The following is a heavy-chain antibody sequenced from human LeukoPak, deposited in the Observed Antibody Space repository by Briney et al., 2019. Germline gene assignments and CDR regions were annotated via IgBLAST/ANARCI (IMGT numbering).Heavy chain of an antibody. J-gene: IGHJ3*02. Sequence: ASVKVSCKASGYTFTSYYMHWVRQAPGQGLEWMGIINPSGGSTSYAQKFQGRVTMTRDTSTSTAYMELSSLRSEDTAVYYCARSTAIVTRSFDIWGQGTMVTVSS. CDR3: ARSTAIVTRSFDI. CDR1: GYTFTSYY. V-gene: IGHV1-46*01. CDR2: INPSGGST. D-gene: IGHD5-18*01.